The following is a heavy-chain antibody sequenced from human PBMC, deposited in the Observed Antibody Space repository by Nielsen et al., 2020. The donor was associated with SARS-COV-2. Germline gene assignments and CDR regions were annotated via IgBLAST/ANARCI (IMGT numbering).Heavy chain of an antibody. V-gene: IGHV3-48*01. CDR3: ASEIAVAGLDY. J-gene: IGHJ4*02. CDR1: GFSFSSFG. CDR2: ISGSSTTI. D-gene: IGHD6-19*01. Sequence: GGSLRLSCAASGFSFSSFGMNWVRQAPGKGLEWVSYISGSSTTIYYADSVKGRFTISRDNGQNSLYLQMNSLRAEDTALYYCASEIAVAGLDYWGQGTLVTVSS.